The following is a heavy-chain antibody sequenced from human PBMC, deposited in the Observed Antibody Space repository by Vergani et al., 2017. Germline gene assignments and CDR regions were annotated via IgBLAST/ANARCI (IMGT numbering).Heavy chain of an antibody. V-gene: IGHV4-34*01. D-gene: IGHD3-10*01. CDR1: GGSFSGYY. J-gene: IGHJ5*02. CDR2: INHSGST. CDR3: ARTNGSGIRWFDP. Sequence: QVQLQQWGAGLLKPSETLSLTCAVYGGSFSGYYWSWIRQPPGKGLEWIGEINHSGSTNYNPSLKSRVTISVDTSKYQFSLKLSSVTAADTAVYYCARTNGSGIRWFDPWGQGTLVTVSS.